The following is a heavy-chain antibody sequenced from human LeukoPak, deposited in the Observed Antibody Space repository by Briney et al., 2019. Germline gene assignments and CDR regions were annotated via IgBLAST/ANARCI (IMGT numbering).Heavy chain of an antibody. CDR2: IRFDGRDK. Sequence: QAGGSLRLSCAASEFTFSSYGMNWVRQAPGKGLEWVAFIRFDGRDKYYTDSVKGRFTISRDNSKNTLYMQMNSLRDEDTAIYYCAKDSYKWNYGQFDSWGQGTLVTVSS. CDR3: AKDSYKWNYGQFDS. D-gene: IGHD1-7*01. CDR1: EFTFSSYG. J-gene: IGHJ4*02. V-gene: IGHV3-30*02.